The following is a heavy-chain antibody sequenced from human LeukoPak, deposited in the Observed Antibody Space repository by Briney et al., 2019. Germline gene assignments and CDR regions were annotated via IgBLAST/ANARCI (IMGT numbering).Heavy chain of an antibody. Sequence: SETLSLTCAVYGWSFSGYYWNWMRQPPGKGLEWIGEINHSGSPSYNPSLKSRVNISVDTSKNQFSLKLSSVTAADTAVYYCARVPDYSNYGPIDYWGQGTLVTVSS. CDR3: ARVPDYSNYGPIDY. J-gene: IGHJ4*02. CDR1: GWSFSGYY. D-gene: IGHD4-11*01. CDR2: INHSGSP. V-gene: IGHV4-34*01.